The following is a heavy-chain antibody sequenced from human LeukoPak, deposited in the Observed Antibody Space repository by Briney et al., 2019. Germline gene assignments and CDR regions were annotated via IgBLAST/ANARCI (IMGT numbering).Heavy chain of an antibody. CDR3: AGSITFGGVIVYDF. CDR2: IYYSGST. Sequence: SETLSLTCTVSGDSISGSRYYWSWIRQPPGKGLEWIGYIYYSGSTNYNPSLKSRVTISVDTSKNQFSLKLSSVTAADTAVYYCAGSITFGGVIVYDFWGQGTLVTVSS. CDR1: GDSISGSRYY. J-gene: IGHJ4*02. V-gene: IGHV4-61*01. D-gene: IGHD3-16*02.